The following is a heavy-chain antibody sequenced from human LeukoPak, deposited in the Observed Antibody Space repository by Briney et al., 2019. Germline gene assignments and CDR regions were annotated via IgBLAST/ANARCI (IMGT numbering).Heavy chain of an antibody. J-gene: IGHJ4*02. V-gene: IGHV3-23*01. CDR2: ISGSGGST. D-gene: IGHD4/OR15-4a*01. CDR1: GFTFSSYA. CDR3: VRAQRMTIAAPYEFDY. Sequence: GGSLRLSCAASGFTFSSYAMSWVRQAPGKGLEWVSGISGSGGSTYYADSVKGRFTISRDNAKNSLYLQMNSLRAEDTAVYYCVRAQRMTIAAPYEFDYWGQGTLVTVSS.